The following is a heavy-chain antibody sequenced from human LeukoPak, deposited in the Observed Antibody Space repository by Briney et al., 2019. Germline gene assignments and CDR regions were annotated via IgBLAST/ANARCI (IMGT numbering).Heavy chain of an antibody. J-gene: IGHJ5*02. D-gene: IGHD3-3*01. CDR3: AHAFDFWSGYLNWFDP. V-gene: IGHV2-5*01. CDR2: LYWHDDK. Sequence: SAPTLVSPTHTLTLTCTFFGLSLSASGVGVGWTRLTPGKGLGWIELLYWHDDKRYSPSLKSRLTITKDTSKTQVVLTMTNRDPVDTATYYCAHAFDFWSGYLNWFDPWGQGTLVTVSS. CDR1: GLSLSASGVG.